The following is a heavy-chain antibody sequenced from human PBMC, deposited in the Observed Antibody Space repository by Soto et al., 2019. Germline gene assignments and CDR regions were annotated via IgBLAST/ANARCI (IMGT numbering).Heavy chain of an antibody. Sequence: QVQLLQSGAELKKPGASVKVSCKPSGYTFDIYGITWLRQAPGQGLEWVGGISAHNSVPHYSQNLQGRVTMTTDTPTSTAYMELRSLRSDDTAVYYCARGDFGDYRTCDYWGQGTLVTVSS. CDR1: GYTFDIYG. CDR2: ISAHNSVP. D-gene: IGHD4-17*01. J-gene: IGHJ4*02. CDR3: ARGDFGDYRTCDY. V-gene: IGHV1-18*01.